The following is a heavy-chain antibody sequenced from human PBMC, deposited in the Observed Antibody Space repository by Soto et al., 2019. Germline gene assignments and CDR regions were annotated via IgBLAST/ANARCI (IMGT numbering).Heavy chain of an antibody. J-gene: IGHJ4*02. D-gene: IGHD5-18*01. Sequence: QLQLQEAGSGLVKPSHTLSLTCTVSGGSISNAAYSWSWIRQPPGKGLEWIGEIYPSGMPFYKPSLRRRVTISISRSNDQFSLNLKPVTAADTAVYYCARERGGYGLFDSWGQGTLVTVSS. V-gene: IGHV4-30-2*01. CDR2: IYPSGMP. CDR3: ARERGGYGLFDS. CDR1: GGSISNAAYS.